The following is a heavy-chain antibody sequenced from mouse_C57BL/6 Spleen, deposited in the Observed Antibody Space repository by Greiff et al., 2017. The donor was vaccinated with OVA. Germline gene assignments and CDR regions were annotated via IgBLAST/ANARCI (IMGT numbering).Heavy chain of an antibody. J-gene: IGHJ2*01. CDR1: GYTFTSYW. V-gene: IGHV1-61*01. Sequence: VQLQQPGAELVRPGSSVKLSCKASGYTFTSYWMDWVKQRPGQGLEWIGNIYPSDSETHYNQKFKDKATLTVDKSSSTAYMQLSSLTSEDSAVYYCARERGYYYGSFDYWGQGTTLTVSS. CDR3: ARERGYYYGSFDY. CDR2: IYPSDSET. D-gene: IGHD1-1*01.